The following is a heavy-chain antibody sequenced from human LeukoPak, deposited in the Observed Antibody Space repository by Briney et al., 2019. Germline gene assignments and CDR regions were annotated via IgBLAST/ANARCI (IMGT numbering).Heavy chain of an antibody. CDR3: ARAGGEYHDPPRLDI. CDR2: IHPNSGGT. Sequence: ASVKVSCKASGYTFTDDYMYCVRQAPGQGLEWMGWIHPNSGGTNYAQKFQGRVTMTRDTSISTAYMDLSRLRSDDTAVYYCARAGGEYHDPPRLDIWGQGTMVTVSS. V-gene: IGHV1-2*02. CDR1: GYTFTDDY. J-gene: IGHJ3*02. D-gene: IGHD2-2*01.